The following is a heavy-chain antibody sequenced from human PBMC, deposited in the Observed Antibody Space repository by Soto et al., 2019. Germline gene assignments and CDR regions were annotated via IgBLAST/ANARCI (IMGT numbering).Heavy chain of an antibody. CDR2: LYWDDDK. Sequence: QITLKESGPTLVKPTQTLTLTCIFSGFSLSTNGVGVGWIRQPPGKSLEWLALLYWDDDKHYNASLKSRLTLNKDASKNQVVLTMANMDPVDTATYYCAHRRARTAGRDDAYDVWGQGTLVVVSP. CDR1: GFSLSTNGVG. V-gene: IGHV2-5*02. J-gene: IGHJ3*01. CDR3: AHRRARTAGRDDAYDV. D-gene: IGHD6-6*01.